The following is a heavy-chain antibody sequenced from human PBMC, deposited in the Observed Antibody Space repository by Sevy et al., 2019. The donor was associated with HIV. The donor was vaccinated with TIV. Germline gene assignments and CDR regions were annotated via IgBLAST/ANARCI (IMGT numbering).Heavy chain of an antibody. D-gene: IGHD3-22*01. CDR2: FDPEDCET. CDR1: GHTLTEIS. V-gene: IGHV1-24*01. J-gene: IGHJ4*02. CDR3: ATAREYYEDNSGYFDY. Sequence: ASVKVSCKVSGHTLTEISIHWVRQTPGRGLEWMGRFDPEDCETIYAQKFQGRITMTEDTSTDTAYLELSNLRSEDTAVYYCATAREYYEDNSGYFDYWGPGTLVTVSS.